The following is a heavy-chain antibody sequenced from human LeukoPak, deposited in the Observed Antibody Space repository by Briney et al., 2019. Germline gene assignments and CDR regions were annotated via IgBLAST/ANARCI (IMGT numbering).Heavy chain of an antibody. Sequence: ASVKVSCKASGYTFTGYYMHWVRQAPGQGLEWMGWINPNSGGTNYAQKFQGRVTMTRGTSISTAYMELSRLRSDDTAVYYCARDEVLTGYIDYWGQGTLVTVSS. D-gene: IGHD3-9*01. CDR1: GYTFTGYY. J-gene: IGHJ4*02. CDR3: ARDEVLTGYIDY. CDR2: INPNSGGT. V-gene: IGHV1-2*02.